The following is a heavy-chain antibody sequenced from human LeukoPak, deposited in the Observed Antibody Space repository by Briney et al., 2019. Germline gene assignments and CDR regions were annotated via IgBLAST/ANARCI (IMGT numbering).Heavy chain of an antibody. Sequence: SETLSLTCAAPRRPPPPPSRPRLPPPPRPAPASPRQTNHSGSTNYNPSLKSRVTISVDTSKNQFSLKLSSVTAADTAVYYCARGRDYDILTGRHYYGMDVWGKGTTVTVSS. CDR1: RRPPPPPS. V-gene: IGHV4-34*01. J-gene: IGHJ6*04. D-gene: IGHD3-9*01. CDR3: ARGRDYDILTGRHYYGMDV. CDR2: TNHSGST.